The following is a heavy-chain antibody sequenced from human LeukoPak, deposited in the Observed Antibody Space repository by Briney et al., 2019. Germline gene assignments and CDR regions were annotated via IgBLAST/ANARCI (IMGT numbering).Heavy chain of an antibody. D-gene: IGHD6-13*01. CDR2: INSDGSNI. CDR1: GFTFSSHW. J-gene: IGHJ4*02. CDR3: ARAPGIAAAGH. V-gene: IGHV3-74*01. Sequence: GGSLRLSCAASGFTFSSHWMHWVRQAPGKGLVWVSRINSDGSNISYADSVKGRFTISRDNAKNTLYLQMNSLRAEDTAVYYCARAPGIAAAGHWGQGTLVTVSS.